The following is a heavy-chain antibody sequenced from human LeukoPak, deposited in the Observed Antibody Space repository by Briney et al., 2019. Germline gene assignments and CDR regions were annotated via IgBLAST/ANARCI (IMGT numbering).Heavy chain of an antibody. V-gene: IGHV3-11*01. CDR1: GFTFSDYY. J-gene: IGHJ4*02. CDR3: ARSLGYCSSTSCYVDFFDY. Sequence: GGSLRLSCAASGFTFSDYYLSWIRQAPGKGLEWISYISSSGSIMHYVDSVKGRFTISRDNAKNSLYLQMNSLRAEDTAVYYCARSLGYCSSTSCYVDFFDYWGQGTLVTVSS. D-gene: IGHD2-2*01. CDR2: ISSSGSIM.